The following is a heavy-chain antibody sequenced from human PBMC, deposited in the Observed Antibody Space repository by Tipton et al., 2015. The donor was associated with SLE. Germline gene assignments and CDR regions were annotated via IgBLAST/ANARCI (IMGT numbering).Heavy chain of an antibody. V-gene: IGHV3-74*01. CDR2: IYSGGTNT. J-gene: IGHJ6*02. CDR1: GFTFSSYW. CDR3: TAGAPGGVGG. D-gene: IGHD4/OR15-4a*01. Sequence: SLRLSCAASGFTFSSYWMHWVRQAPGKGLEWVSRIYSGGTNTIYADSVKGRCTISRDNSKNTLYLHMNNLRAEDTAVYYCTAGAPGGVGGWGQGATVAV.